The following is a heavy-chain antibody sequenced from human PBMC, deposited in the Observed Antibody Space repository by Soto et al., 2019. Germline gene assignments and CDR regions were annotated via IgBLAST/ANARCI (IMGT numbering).Heavy chain of an antibody. V-gene: IGHV3-23*01. CDR3: AKDQPFAVSRIDDY. CDR2: ISGSGGST. Sequence: GGSLRLSCAASGFTFASYAMNWVRQAPGKGLEWVSAISGSGGSTYYADSVKGRFTISRDNSKNTLYLQMNSLRAEDTAVYYCAKDQPFAVSRIDDYWGQGTLVTVSS. J-gene: IGHJ4*02. D-gene: IGHD2-15*01. CDR1: GFTFASYA.